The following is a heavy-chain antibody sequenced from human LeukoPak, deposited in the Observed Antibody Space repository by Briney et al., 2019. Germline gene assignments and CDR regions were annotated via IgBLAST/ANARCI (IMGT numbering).Heavy chain of an antibody. Sequence: GGTLRLSCAASGFTFSSFGMSWVRQAPGKGLEWVSAISSTGGTAYYADSVKGRFTISRDNSKNTLYLQMNSLRAEDTAIYYCAKNGDRGAYCSGGSCYPYYYYNMGVWGKGTTVTISS. CDR2: ISSTGGTA. J-gene: IGHJ6*03. V-gene: IGHV3-23*01. CDR1: GFTFSSFG. CDR3: AKNGDRGAYCSGGSCYPYYYYNMGV. D-gene: IGHD2-15*01.